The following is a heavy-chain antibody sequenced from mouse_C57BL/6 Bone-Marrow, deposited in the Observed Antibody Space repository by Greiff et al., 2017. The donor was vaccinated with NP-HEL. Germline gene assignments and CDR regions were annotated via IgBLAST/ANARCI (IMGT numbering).Heavy chain of an antibody. Sequence: EVQGVESGGGLVKPGGSLKLSCAASGFTFSDYGMHWVRQAPEKGLEWVAYISSGSSTIYYADTVKGRFTISRDNAKNTLFLQMTSLRSEDTAMYYCARGITTVVATYFDYWGQGTTLTVSS. V-gene: IGHV5-17*01. CDR1: GFTFSDYG. CDR2: ISSGSSTI. J-gene: IGHJ2*01. D-gene: IGHD1-1*01. CDR3: ARGITTVVATYFDY.